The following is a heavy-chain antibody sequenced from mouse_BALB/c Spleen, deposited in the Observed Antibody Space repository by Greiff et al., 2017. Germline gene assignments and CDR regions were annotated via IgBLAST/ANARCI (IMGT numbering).Heavy chain of an antibody. CDR2: ISSGGGST. D-gene: IGHD2-1*01. Sequence: EVMLVESGGGLVKPGGSLKLSCAASGFAFSSYDMSWVRQTPEKRLEWVAYISSGGGSTYYPDTVNGRFTISRDNAKNTLYLQMSSLKSEDTAMYYCARLYGNYDYAMDYWGQGTSGTVSS. J-gene: IGHJ4*01. V-gene: IGHV5-12-1*01. CDR3: ARLYGNYDYAMDY. CDR1: GFAFSSYD.